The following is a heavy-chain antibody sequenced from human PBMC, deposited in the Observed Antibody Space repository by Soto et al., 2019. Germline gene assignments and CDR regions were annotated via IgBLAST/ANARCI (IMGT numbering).Heavy chain of an antibody. V-gene: IGHV1-46*02. CDR2: SHPSGGGT. D-gene: IGHD2-21*02. CDR1: GYTFNTYY. Sequence: QVQLVQSGAEVKKPGASVKVSCKPSGYTFNTYYLHWVRQAPGQALEWMGVSHPSGGGTTYAQKFLGRVTVTRDTSTSTGFMELSSLRADDTAVYYCARGGHIAVVTASFDYWGQGTLVTVSS. J-gene: IGHJ4*02. CDR3: ARGGHIAVVTASFDY.